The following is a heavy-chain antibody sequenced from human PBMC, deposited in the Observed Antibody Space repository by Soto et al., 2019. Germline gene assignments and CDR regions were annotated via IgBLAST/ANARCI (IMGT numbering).Heavy chain of an antibody. J-gene: IGHJ4*02. CDR1: GFTFSSYA. CDR2: ISYDGSNK. Sequence: QVQLVESGGGVVQPGRSLRLSCAASGFTFSSYAMHWVRQAPGKGLEWVAVISYDGSNKYYADSVKGRFTISRDNSKHTLYLQMISLRAEDTAVYYCARVFVAWGGGATHGTDCWGQGALVTVSS. V-gene: IGHV3-30*14. D-gene: IGHD1-26*01. CDR3: ARVFVAWGGGATHGTDC.